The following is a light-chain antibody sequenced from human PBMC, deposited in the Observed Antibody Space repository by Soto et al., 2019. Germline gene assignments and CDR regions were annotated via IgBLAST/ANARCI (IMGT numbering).Light chain of an antibody. J-gene: IGKJ1*01. Sequence: EIVLTQSPGTLSLSPEERATLSCRASQSVSSSYLAWYQQKPGQAPRLLIYGASSRATGIPDRFSGSGSGTDFTLTISRLEPEDFAVYYCQQYGSSPWTFGQGTKWKSN. CDR3: QQYGSSPWT. V-gene: IGKV3-20*01. CDR1: QSVSSSY. CDR2: GAS.